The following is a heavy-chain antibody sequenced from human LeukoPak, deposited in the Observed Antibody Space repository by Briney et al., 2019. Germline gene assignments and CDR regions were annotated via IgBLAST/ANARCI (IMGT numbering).Heavy chain of an antibody. J-gene: IGHJ4*02. V-gene: IGHV4-4*07. CDR3: ARDSSGWPSLDH. CDR1: GDSISGYY. D-gene: IGHD6-19*01. CDR2: IYSDGST. Sequence: SETLSLTCTVSGDSISGYYWTWIRQPADKGLEWIGRIYSDGSTSYNPSLKSRITMSLDTSKNQFSLKLNSMTAADTAVYYCARDSSGWPSLDHWGQGTLATVSS.